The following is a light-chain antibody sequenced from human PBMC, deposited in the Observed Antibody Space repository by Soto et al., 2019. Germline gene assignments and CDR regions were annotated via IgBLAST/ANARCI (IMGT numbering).Light chain of an antibody. CDR1: QSVSSY. CDR3: QQRSNWPWT. Sequence: EMVLTQSPATLSFAAGERATLSSRASQSVSSYLAWYQQKPGQAPRLLIYDASNRATGIPARFSGSGSGTDFTLTISSLEPEDFAVYYCQQRSNWPWTFGQGTKVDIK. CDR2: DAS. J-gene: IGKJ1*01. V-gene: IGKV3-11*01.